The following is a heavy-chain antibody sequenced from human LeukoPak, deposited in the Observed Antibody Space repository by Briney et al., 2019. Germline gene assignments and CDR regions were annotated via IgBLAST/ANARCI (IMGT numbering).Heavy chain of an antibody. V-gene: IGHV5-51*01. D-gene: IGHD6-19*01. CDR1: GYSFTSYW. J-gene: IGHJ4*02. CDR3: ARSNTPGSVAGLFDY. Sequence: GESLQISCKGSGYSFTSYWIGWVRQLPGKGLEWMGVIYPGDSDTRYSPSFQGQVTISADKSISTAYLQWSSLKASDTAMYYCARSNTPGSVAGLFDYWGQGTLVTVSS. CDR2: IYPGDSDT.